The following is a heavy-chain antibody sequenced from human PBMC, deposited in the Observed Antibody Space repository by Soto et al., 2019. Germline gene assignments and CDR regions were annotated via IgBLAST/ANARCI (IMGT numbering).Heavy chain of an antibody. V-gene: IGHV4-31*03. CDR3: ERVVNYYGWGTPRGFDY. CDR1: GGSISSGGYY. Sequence: SETLSLTCTVSGGSISSGGYYWSWIRQHPGKGLEWIGYIYYSGSTYYNPSLKSRVTISVDTSKNQFSLKLSSVTAADTAVYYCERVVNYYGWGTPRGFDYWARGTLVTVSS. D-gene: IGHD3-10*01. CDR2: IYYSGST. J-gene: IGHJ4*02.